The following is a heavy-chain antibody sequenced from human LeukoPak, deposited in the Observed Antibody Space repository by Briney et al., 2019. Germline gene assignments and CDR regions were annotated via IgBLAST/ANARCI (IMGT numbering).Heavy chain of an antibody. CDR1: GFTFSSYD. CDR3: ARAGLGAAEGAFDI. CDR2: IGTAGDT. V-gene: IGHV3-13*01. Sequence: GGSLRLSCAASGFTFSSYDMHWVRQATGKGLEWVSAIGTAGDTYYPGSVKGRFTISRENAKNSLYLQMNSLGAGDTAVYYCARAGLGAAEGAFDIWGQGTMVTVSS. D-gene: IGHD3-16*01. J-gene: IGHJ3*02.